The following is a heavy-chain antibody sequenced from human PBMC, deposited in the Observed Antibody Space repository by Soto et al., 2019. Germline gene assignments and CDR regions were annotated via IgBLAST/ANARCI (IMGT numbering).Heavy chain of an antibody. V-gene: IGHV1-69*01. D-gene: IGHD4-17*01. CDR2: IIPIFGTA. J-gene: IGHJ5*02. CDR3: ARDVSYGDTNWFDP. CDR1: GGTFSSYA. Sequence: QVQLVQSGAEVKKPGSSVKVSCKASGGTFSSYAISWVRQAPGQGLEWMGGIIPIFGTANYAQKFQGRVTITADESTSPGFMALSSLRSEDTAVYYCARDVSYGDTNWFDPWGQGTLVTVSS.